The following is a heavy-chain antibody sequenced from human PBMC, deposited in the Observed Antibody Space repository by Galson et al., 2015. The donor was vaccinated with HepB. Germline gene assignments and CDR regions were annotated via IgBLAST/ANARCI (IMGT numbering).Heavy chain of an antibody. CDR3: ARDHPEVGATQGWFDP. Sequence: SLRLSCAASGFTFSDYYMSWIRQAPGKGLEWVSYISSSSSYTNYADSVKGRFTISRDNAKNSLYLQMNSLRAEDTAVYYCARDHPEVGATQGWFDPWGQGTLVTVSS. CDR1: GFTFSDYY. V-gene: IGHV3-11*06. CDR2: ISSSSSYT. D-gene: IGHD1-26*01. J-gene: IGHJ5*02.